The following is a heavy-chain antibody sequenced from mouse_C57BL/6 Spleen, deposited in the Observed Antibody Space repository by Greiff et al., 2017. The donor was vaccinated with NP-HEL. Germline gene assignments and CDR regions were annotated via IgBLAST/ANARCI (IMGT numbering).Heavy chain of an antibody. D-gene: IGHD6-1*01. J-gene: IGHJ2*01. CDR1: GFTFSSYG. V-gene: IGHV5-6*02. CDR2: ISPGGGYT. CDR3: ARRGASWSFDY. Sequence: EVKLEESGGDLVKPGGSVKLSCAASGFTFSSYGMSWVRQTPDKRLEWVGTISPGGGYTYYPDSVKGRSTITRDNANNTPYLQMSSLKSEDTAMYYCARRGASWSFDYWGQGTTLTVSS.